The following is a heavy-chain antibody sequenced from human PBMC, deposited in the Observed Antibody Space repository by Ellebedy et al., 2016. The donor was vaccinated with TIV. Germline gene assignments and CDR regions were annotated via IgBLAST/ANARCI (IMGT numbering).Heavy chain of an antibody. Sequence: PGGSLRLSCAASGFTFSDYGMHWVRQAPGTGLEWVAVISYDGSNKYYADSMKGRFTISRDNSKNTLYLQMNSLRAEDTAVYYCARISTNYDILTGHSYYNGMDVWGQGTTVTVSS. J-gene: IGHJ6*02. CDR3: ARISTNYDILTGHSYYNGMDV. V-gene: IGHV3-30*03. CDR2: ISYDGSNK. CDR1: GFTFSDYG. D-gene: IGHD3-9*01.